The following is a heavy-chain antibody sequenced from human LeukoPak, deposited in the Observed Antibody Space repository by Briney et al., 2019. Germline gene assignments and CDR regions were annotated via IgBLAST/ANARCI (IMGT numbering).Heavy chain of an antibody. D-gene: IGHD3-10*01. V-gene: IGHV3-21*01. Sequence: GGSQRLSCAASGFIFNTYSMNWVRQAPGKGLEWVSSISSTTSYIFYADSVKGRFTISRDNAKNSLYLQMTSLRAEDTAVYYCARPLSSGSPQGLPTSPHLDYWGQGTLVTVSS. CDR2: ISSTTSYI. CDR1: GFIFNTYS. J-gene: IGHJ4*02. CDR3: ARPLSSGSPQGLPTSPHLDY.